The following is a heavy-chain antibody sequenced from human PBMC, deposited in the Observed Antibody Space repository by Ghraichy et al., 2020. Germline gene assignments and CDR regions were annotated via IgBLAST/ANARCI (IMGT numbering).Heavy chain of an antibody. V-gene: IGHV4-59*01. J-gene: IGHJ6*03. CDR2: IDDSGST. Sequence: SETLSLTCTVSGGSISSYYWGWIRQPPGKGLEWIGYIDDSGSTNSNPSLKRRVTISVATSKNQFSLKLSSVTAADTAEYYCARVPRYRSSCSDYYYMDFWGQGTTVTVSS. CDR1: GGSISSYY. D-gene: IGHD6-13*01. CDR3: ARVPRYRSSCSDYYYMDF.